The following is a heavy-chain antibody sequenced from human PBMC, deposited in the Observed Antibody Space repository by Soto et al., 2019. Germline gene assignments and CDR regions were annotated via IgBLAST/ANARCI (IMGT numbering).Heavy chain of an antibody. CDR3: AKDGTWIQLWFDF. CDR1: KFTFTNYA. V-gene: IGHV3-23*01. Sequence: GGSLRLSCAASKFTFTNYAMSWVRQAPGKGLEWVPSINPSGSDTYYADSVKGRFTISRDNSKSTLYLQMNSLRADDTAVYYCAKDGTWIQLWFDFWGQGTLVTVSS. J-gene: IGHJ4*02. D-gene: IGHD5-18*01. CDR2: INPSGSDT.